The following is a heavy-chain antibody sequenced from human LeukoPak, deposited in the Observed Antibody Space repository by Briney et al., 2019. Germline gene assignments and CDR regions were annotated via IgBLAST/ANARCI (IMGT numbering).Heavy chain of an antibody. CDR2: IRSSGTTI. Sequence: GGSLRLSCVASGFTFSDYYMRWIRQAPGKGLESVSYIRSSGTTIHYADSVKGRFTISRDNAKNSLYLQMNSLRAEDTAVYYCARDRGAVTDVFDYWGQGTLVTVS. CDR1: GFTFSDYY. CDR3: ARDRGAVTDVFDY. J-gene: IGHJ4*02. D-gene: IGHD6-19*01. V-gene: IGHV3-11*04.